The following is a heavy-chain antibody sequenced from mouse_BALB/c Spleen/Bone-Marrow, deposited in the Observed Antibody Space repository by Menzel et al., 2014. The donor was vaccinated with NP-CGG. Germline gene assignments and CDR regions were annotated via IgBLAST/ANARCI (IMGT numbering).Heavy chain of an antibody. D-gene: IGHD2-1*01. Sequence: EVKVEESGGGLVQPGGPLKLSCAASGFTFSSYTMSWVRQTPEKRLEWVAYISNGGGSTYYPDTVKGRFTISRDNAKNTLYLQMSSLKSEDTAMYYCARQIYFPYFDYWGQGTTLTVSS. CDR2: ISNGGGST. J-gene: IGHJ2*01. V-gene: IGHV5-12-2*01. CDR3: ARQIYFPYFDY. CDR1: GFTFSSYT.